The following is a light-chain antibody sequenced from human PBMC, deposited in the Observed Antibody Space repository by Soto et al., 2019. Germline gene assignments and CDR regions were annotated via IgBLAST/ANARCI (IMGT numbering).Light chain of an antibody. Sequence: DIQMTQSPSTLSASVGDRVTITCRASQSISNWLAWYQQKPGKAPKLLIYKASSLESGVPSRFSGSGSGTEFTLTISSLQPDDFATYYCQQYNSSFGPGTKVEIK. CDR1: QSISNW. CDR2: KAS. CDR3: QQYNSS. V-gene: IGKV1-5*03. J-gene: IGKJ3*01.